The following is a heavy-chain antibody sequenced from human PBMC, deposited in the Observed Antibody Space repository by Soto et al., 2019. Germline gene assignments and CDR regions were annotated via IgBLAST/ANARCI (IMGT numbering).Heavy chain of an antibody. Sequence: QLQLPESGPGLVKPSGPLSLTCTVSGGAISSNSYYWAWLGQAPGKGLEWIGNIYYSGTTYYNPSHECRVTISVDSSKNQSSLKLSSVTASDTAVYYCARNKGGYYRGVYVWCQGTTVTVSS. CDR1: GGAISSNSYY. CDR2: IYYSGTT. CDR3: ARNKGGYYRGVYV. J-gene: IGHJ6*02. D-gene: IGHD4-4*01. V-gene: IGHV4-39*01.